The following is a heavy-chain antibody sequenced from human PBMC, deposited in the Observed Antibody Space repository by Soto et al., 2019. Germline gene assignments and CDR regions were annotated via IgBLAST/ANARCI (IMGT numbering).Heavy chain of an antibody. CDR3: ACMPGPNVLTPAIDY. J-gene: IGHJ4*02. D-gene: IGHD2-15*01. CDR2: IKQDGSEK. Sequence: GGSLRLSCAASGFTFSSYWMSWVRQAPGKGLEWVANIKQDGSEKYYVDSVKGRFTISRDNAKNSLYLQMNSLRAEDTAVYYCACMPGPNVLTPAIDYWGQGTLVTVSS. V-gene: IGHV3-7*05. CDR1: GFTFSSYW.